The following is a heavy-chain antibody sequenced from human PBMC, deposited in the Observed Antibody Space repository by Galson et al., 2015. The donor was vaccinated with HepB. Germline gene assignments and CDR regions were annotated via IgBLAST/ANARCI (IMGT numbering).Heavy chain of an antibody. J-gene: IGHJ4*02. CDR3: ARDYGRAFDY. Sequence: SLRLSCAASGFTFSNYNMHWVRQAPGKGLEWVTFISYDESQKSYADSVQGRFTISRDNSKNTLYLQMHSLRPEDTAVYHCARDYGRAFDYWGQGTLVTVSS. CDR1: GFTFSNYN. D-gene: IGHD3-16*01. CDR2: ISYDESQK. V-gene: IGHV3-30-3*01.